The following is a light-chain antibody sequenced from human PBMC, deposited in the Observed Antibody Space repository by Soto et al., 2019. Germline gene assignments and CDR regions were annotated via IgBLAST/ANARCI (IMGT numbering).Light chain of an antibody. CDR2: DAS. J-gene: IGKJ3*01. CDR1: QDVSND. V-gene: IGKV1-33*01. CDR3: QKHDGVPQ. Sequence: DIQMTQSPPSLSASVGDRVTITCRASQDVSNDLGWFQQKPGKAPNLLIYDASHLETGVPSRISGSGSGTYFTLTISNLQPEDIATYYCQKHDGVPQFGPGTKVDF.